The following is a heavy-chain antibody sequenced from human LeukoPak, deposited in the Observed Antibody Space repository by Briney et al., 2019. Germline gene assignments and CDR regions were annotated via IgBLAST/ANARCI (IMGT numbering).Heavy chain of an antibody. CDR2: MNPNSGNT. J-gene: IGHJ4*02. V-gene: IGHV1-8*02. D-gene: IGHD3-10*01. Sequence: ASVKVSCKASGYTFTSYDINWVRQATGQGLEWMGWMNPNSGNTGYAQKLQGRVTMTRNTSISTAYMELSSLRSEDTAVYYCARGAPYYYGSGSAFRFDYWGQGTLVTVSS. CDR3: ARGAPYYYGSGSAFRFDY. CDR1: GYTFTSYD.